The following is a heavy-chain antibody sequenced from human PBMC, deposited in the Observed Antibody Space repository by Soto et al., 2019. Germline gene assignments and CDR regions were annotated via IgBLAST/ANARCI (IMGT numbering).Heavy chain of an antibody. Sequence: ASVKVSCKASGGTFSSYAISWVRQAPGQGLEWMGGIIPIFGTANYAQKFQGRVTITADESTSTAYMELSSLRSEDTAVYYCVRDYHDFSSEYHYYHKDVWGKGTTVTVS. J-gene: IGHJ6*03. CDR1: GGTFSSYA. CDR2: IIPIFGTA. CDR3: VRDYHDFSSEYHYYHKDV. V-gene: IGHV1-69*13. D-gene: IGHD3-3*01.